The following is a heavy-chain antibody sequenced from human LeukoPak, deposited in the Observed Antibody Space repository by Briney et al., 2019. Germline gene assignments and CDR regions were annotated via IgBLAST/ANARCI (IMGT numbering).Heavy chain of an antibody. CDR2: MNPNSGNT. D-gene: IGHD3-22*01. Sequence: ASVKVSCKASGYTFTSYDINWVRQATGQGLEWMGWMNPNSGNTGYAQKFQGRVTITRNTSISTAYMELSSLRSEDTAVYYCARGRSRRTIIVVVNLYYYYYMDVWGKGTTVTVSS. CDR1: GYTFTSYD. J-gene: IGHJ6*03. V-gene: IGHV1-8*03. CDR3: ARGRSRRTIIVVVNLYYYYYMDV.